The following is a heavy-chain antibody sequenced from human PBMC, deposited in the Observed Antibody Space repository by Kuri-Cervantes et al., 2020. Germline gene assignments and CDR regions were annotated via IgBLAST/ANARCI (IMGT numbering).Heavy chain of an antibody. CDR2: IFVGSGNT. V-gene: IGHV1-58*01. J-gene: IGHJ6*03. CDR3: ARSTTPYCSSTSCRNYYYYYYMDV. D-gene: IGHD2-2*01. Sequence: SVKVSCKASGFTFTGSAVQWVRQARGQRLEWIGWIFVGSGNTNYAQKFQERVTITRDMSTSTAYMELSSLRSEDTAVYYCARSTTPYCSSTSCRNYYYYYYMDVWGKGTTVTVSS. CDR1: GFTFTGSA.